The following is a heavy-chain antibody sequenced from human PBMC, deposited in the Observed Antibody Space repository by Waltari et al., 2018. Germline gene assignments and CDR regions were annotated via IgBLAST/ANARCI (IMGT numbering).Heavy chain of an antibody. CDR3: AGNYYGSGSYLEY. Sequence: EVQLVQSGAEVKKPGESLKISCKGSGYSFTSSWIGWVRQMPGKGLEWKGIIDTGDADTRNSTSYKGQVTISEDKSSSTAYRQGSSLKASDTAMYYCAGNYYGSGSYLEYWGQGTLVTVSS. D-gene: IGHD3-10*01. CDR2: IDTGDADT. V-gene: IGHV5-51*01. CDR1: GYSFTSSW. J-gene: IGHJ4*02.